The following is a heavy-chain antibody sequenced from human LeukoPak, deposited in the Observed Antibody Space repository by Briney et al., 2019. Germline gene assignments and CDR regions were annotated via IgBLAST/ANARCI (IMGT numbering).Heavy chain of an antibody. J-gene: IGHJ4*02. CDR2: INWNGIIK. D-gene: IGHD3-10*01. CDR3: AKDLWFGEQGDY. CDR1: GFTFEDYG. Sequence: GGSLRLSCAVSGFTFEDYGMSWVRQGPGKGLEWVAGINWNGIIKRYGDSVRGRFTISRDNSKNTLYLQMNSLRAEDTAVYYCAKDLWFGEQGDYWGQGTLVTVSS. V-gene: IGHV3-20*04.